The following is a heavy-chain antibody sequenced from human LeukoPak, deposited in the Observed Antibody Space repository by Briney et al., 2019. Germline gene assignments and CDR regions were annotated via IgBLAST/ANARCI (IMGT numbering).Heavy chain of an antibody. V-gene: IGHV4-34*01. Sequence: SETLSLTCAVYGGSFSGYYWSWIRQPPGKGLEWIGEINHSGSTNYNPSLKSRVTISVDTSKNQFPLKLSSVTAADTAVYYCASRAVAGPTPYFDYWGQGTLVTVSS. D-gene: IGHD6-19*01. CDR3: ASRAVAGPTPYFDY. J-gene: IGHJ4*02. CDR2: INHSGST. CDR1: GGSFSGYY.